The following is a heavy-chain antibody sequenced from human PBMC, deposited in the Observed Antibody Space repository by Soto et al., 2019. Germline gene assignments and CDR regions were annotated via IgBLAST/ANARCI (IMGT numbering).Heavy chain of an antibody. CDR1: GFTFSSYD. V-gene: IGHV3-13*01. CDR2: IGTADDT. CDR3: ARDSSSGYYYGMDV. D-gene: IGHD6-6*01. Sequence: PGGSLRLSCAASGFTFSSYDMHWVRQATGKGLEWVSAIGTADDTYYPGSVKGRFTISRENAKNSLYLQMNSLRAEDTAVYYCARDSSSGYYYGMDVWGQGTTVTVSS. J-gene: IGHJ6*02.